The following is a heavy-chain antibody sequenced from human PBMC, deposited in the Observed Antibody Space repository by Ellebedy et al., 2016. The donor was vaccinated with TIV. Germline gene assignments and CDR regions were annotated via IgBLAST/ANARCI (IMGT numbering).Heavy chain of an antibody. CDR2: IFGDDYT. D-gene: IGHD7-27*01. CDR3: ARGLGMGYYFDS. CDR1: RFTVSSKY. J-gene: IGHJ4*02. Sequence: GESLKISCAASRFTVSSKYMSWVRQAPGKGLEWVSIIFGDDYTYYADSVKGRFTISRDKSNNTVHLQLNSLRADDTAVYFCARGLGMGYYFDSWGQGTPVSVSS. V-gene: IGHV3-66*01.